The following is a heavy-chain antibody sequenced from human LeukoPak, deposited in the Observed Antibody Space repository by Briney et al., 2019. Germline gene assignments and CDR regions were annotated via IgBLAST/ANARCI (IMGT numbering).Heavy chain of an antibody. CDR1: GGSFSGYY. Sequence: PSETLSLTCAVYGGSFSGYYWSWVRQAPGKGLEWVSAISGSGGSTYYADSVKGRFTISRDNSKNTLYLQMNSLRAEDTAVYYCAKVVVVAARHFLYYFDYWGQGTLVTVSS. CDR2: ISGSGGST. V-gene: IGHV3-23*01. J-gene: IGHJ4*02. CDR3: AKVVVVAARHFLYYFDY. D-gene: IGHD2-15*01.